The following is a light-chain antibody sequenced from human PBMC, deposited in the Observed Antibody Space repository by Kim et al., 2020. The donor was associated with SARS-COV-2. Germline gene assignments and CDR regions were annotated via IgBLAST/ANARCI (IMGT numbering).Light chain of an antibody. CDR2: GKN. V-gene: IGLV3-19*01. CDR1: SLRSYY. J-gene: IGLJ2*01. Sequence: SYELTQDPAVSVALGQTVRITCQGDSLRSYYATWYQQKPGQAPILVIYGKNNRPSGIPDRFSGSSSGNTDSLTITGTQAGDEADYYCNSRDTNDNVVFGG. CDR3: NSRDTNDNVV.